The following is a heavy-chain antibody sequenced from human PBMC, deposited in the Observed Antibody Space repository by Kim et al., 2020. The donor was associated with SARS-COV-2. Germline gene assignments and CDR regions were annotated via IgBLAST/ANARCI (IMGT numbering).Heavy chain of an antibody. V-gene: IGHV1-46*01. CDR2: INPSGGST. CDR3: ARAYYDILTGYSYDAFDI. CDR1: GYTFTSYY. D-gene: IGHD3-9*01. Sequence: ASVKVSCKASGYTFTSYYMHWVRQAPGQGLEWMGIINPSGGSTSYAQKFQGRVTMTRDTSTSTVYMELSSLRSEDTAVYYCARAYYDILTGYSYDAFDIWGQGTMVTVSS. J-gene: IGHJ3*02.